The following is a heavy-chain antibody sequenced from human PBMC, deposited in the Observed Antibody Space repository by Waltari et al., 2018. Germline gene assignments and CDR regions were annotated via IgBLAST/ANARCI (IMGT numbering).Heavy chain of an antibody. CDR1: GYSISRGYY. CDR2: IYHSGST. CDR3: ARLREGYPIYFDY. Sequence: QVQLQESGPGLVKPSETLSLTCAVSGYSISRGYYWGWSRQPPGKGLEWIGSIYHSGSTYYNPSLKSRVTISVDTSKNQFSLKLSSVTAADTAVYYCARLREGYPIYFDYWGQGTLVTVSS. J-gene: IGHJ4*02. D-gene: IGHD5-18*01. V-gene: IGHV4-38-2*01.